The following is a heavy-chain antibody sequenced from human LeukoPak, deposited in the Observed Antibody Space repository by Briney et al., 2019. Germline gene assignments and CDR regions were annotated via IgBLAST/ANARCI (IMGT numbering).Heavy chain of an antibody. CDR2: INHSGST. Sequence: SETLSLTCAVYGGSFSGYYWSWIRQPPGKGLEWIREINHSGSTNYNPSLKSRVTISVDTSKNQFSLKLSSVTAADTAVYYCARDPLTYSSGWFNWFDPWGQGTLVTVSS. V-gene: IGHV4-34*01. CDR3: ARDPLTYSSGWFNWFDP. CDR1: GGSFSGYY. J-gene: IGHJ5*02. D-gene: IGHD6-19*01.